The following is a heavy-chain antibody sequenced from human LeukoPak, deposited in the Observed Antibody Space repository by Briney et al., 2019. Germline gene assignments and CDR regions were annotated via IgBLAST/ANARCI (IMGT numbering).Heavy chain of an antibody. J-gene: IGHJ5*02. CDR1: GDSIDSVSYY. V-gene: IGHV4-39*07. CDR3: GESWFDP. Sequence: SETLSLTCSVSGDSIDSVSYYWGWIRQAPGKGPEWIASIDYSGRTFYNPSLRSRVTISVDTSNNDFSLNLTSATAADTAVYLSGESWFDPWGQGALVTVS. D-gene: IGHD2-21*01. CDR2: IDYSGRT.